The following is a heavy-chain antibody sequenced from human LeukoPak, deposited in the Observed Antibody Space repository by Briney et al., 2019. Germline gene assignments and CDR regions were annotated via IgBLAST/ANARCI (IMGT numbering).Heavy chain of an antibody. CDR1: GGSISSSNW. J-gene: IGHJ3*02. CDR2: IYHSGST. V-gene: IGHV4-4*02. D-gene: IGHD5-18*01. CDR3: ARDGYLGRWAFDI. Sequence: SETLSLTCAVSGGSISSSNWWSWVRQPPGKGLEWIGEIYHSGSTNYNPSLKSRVTISVDKSKNQSSLKLSSVTAADTAVYYCARDGYLGRWAFDIWGQGTMVTVSS.